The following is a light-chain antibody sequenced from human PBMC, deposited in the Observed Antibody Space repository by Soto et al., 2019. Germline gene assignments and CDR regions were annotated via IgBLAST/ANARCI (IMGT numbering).Light chain of an antibody. CDR2: GNS. Sequence: QSALTQPPSVSGAPGQRVTISCTGSSSNIGAGYDVHWYQQLPGTAPKLLIYGNSNRPSGVPDRFSGSKSGTSASLAITGLQAEDEADYYCQSYDSSLSGNAVFGGGTKLTVL. V-gene: IGLV1-40*01. CDR3: QSYDSSLSGNAV. CDR1: SSNIGAGYD. J-gene: IGLJ7*01.